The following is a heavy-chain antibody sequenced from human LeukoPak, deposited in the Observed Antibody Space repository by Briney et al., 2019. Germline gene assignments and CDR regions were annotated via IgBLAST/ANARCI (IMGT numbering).Heavy chain of an antibody. D-gene: IGHD2-2*01. J-gene: IGHJ4*02. Sequence: GGSLRLSCAASGFTFSSYSMNWVRQAPGKGLEWVASITITGSYIYYADSVQGRFTISRDNAKNSLYLQLDSLRADDTAIYYCARSLSSAVDNYWGQGTLVTVSS. CDR2: ITITGSYI. V-gene: IGHV3-21*01. CDR3: ARSLSSAVDNY. CDR1: GFTFSSYS.